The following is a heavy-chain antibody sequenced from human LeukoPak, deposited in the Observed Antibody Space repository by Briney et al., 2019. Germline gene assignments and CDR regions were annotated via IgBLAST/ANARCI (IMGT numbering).Heavy chain of an antibody. Sequence: PGGSLRLSCAASGFTVSSNYMSWVRQAPGKGLEWVSVIYSGGSTYYADSVKGRFTISRDISKNALYLQMNSLTTEDTAVYYCARALRYSGSYSHFDCWGQGTLVTVSS. V-gene: IGHV3-66*02. D-gene: IGHD1-26*01. CDR1: GFTVSSNY. J-gene: IGHJ4*02. CDR2: IYSGGST. CDR3: ARALRYSGSYSHFDC.